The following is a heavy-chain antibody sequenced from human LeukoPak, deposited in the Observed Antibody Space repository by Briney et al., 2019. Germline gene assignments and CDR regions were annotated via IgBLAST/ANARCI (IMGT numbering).Heavy chain of an antibody. J-gene: IGHJ3*02. Sequence: GASVKVSCKASGGTFSSYAISWVRQAPGQGLEWMGRIIPIFGIANYAQKFQGRVTINADKSTSTAYMELSSLRSEDTAVYYCARESSGPTIDIWGQGTMVTVSS. CDR2: IIPIFGIA. D-gene: IGHD3-22*01. V-gene: IGHV1-69*04. CDR1: GGTFSSYA. CDR3: ARESSGPTIDI.